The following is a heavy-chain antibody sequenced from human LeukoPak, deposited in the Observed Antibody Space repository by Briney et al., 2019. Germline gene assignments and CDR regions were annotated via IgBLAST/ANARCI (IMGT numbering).Heavy chain of an antibody. CDR2: INHSGST. CDR3: ASTSSWYLPFDY. Sequence: PGGSLRLSCAASGFTFSSYSMNWVRQAPGKGLEWIGEINHSGSTNYNPSLKSRVTISVDTSKNQFSLKLSSVTAADTAVYYCASTSSWYLPFDYWGQGTLVTVSS. V-gene: IGHV4-34*01. CDR1: GFTFSSYS. J-gene: IGHJ4*02. D-gene: IGHD6-13*01.